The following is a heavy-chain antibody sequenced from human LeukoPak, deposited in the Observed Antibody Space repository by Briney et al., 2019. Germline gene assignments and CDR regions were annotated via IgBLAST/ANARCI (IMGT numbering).Heavy chain of an antibody. Sequence: ATVKISCKASGYTFTDYYMHWVQQAPRKGLEWMGRVDPEDGETIYAEKFQGRVTITADTSTDTAYMELSSLRSEDTAVYYCATRPAYYYDSSGYYKSGAWFDPWGQGTLVTVSS. CDR2: VDPEDGET. J-gene: IGHJ5*02. D-gene: IGHD3-22*01. CDR1: GYTFTDYY. V-gene: IGHV1-69-2*01. CDR3: ATRPAYYYDSSGYYKSGAWFDP.